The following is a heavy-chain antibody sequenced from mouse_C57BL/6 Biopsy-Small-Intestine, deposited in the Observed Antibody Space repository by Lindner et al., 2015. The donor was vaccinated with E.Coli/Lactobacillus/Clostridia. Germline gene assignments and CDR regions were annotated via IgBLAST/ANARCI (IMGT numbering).Heavy chain of an antibody. CDR3: STLDITTVVAPTY. CDR2: INPDNGVT. Sequence: VQLQESGPELVKPGASVKMSCKASGFTFTDYNIHWVKQSHGKSLEWIGSINPDNGVTIYNQMFKGKATLTVNRSSTTAYLQLSSLTSEDTAVYYCSTLDITTVVAPTYWGQGTTLTVSS. V-gene: IGHV1-22*01. D-gene: IGHD1-1*01. CDR1: GFTFTDYN. J-gene: IGHJ2*01.